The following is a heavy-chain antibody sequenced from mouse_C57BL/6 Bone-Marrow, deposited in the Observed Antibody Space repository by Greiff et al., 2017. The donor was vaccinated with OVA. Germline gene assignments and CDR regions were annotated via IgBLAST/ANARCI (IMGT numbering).Heavy chain of an antibody. CDR1: EYEFPSHD. CDR3: AREADDYAFAY. CDR2: INSDGGST. V-gene: IGHV5-2*03. J-gene: IGHJ3*01. Sequence: EVMLVESGGGLVQPGESLKLSCESNEYEFPSHDMSWVRKTPEKRLELVAAINSDGGSTYYPDTMERRFIISRDNAKNNLYLQMSHLKSEDTAMYYCAREADDYAFAYWGQGTLVTVSA. D-gene: IGHD2-4*01.